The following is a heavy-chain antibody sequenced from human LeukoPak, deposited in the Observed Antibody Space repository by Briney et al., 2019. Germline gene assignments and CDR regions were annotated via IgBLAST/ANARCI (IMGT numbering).Heavy chain of an antibody. Sequence: PSETLSLTCTVSGGSISSYYWSWIRQPPGKGLEWIGYIYYSGSTNYNPSLKSRVTISVDTSKNQFSLKLSSVTAADTAVYYCARVKRGIAAQAIYYYYYMDVWGKGTTVTVSS. CDR2: IYYSGST. CDR1: GGSISSYY. D-gene: IGHD6-13*01. CDR3: ARVKRGIAAQAIYYYYYMDV. V-gene: IGHV4-59*01. J-gene: IGHJ6*03.